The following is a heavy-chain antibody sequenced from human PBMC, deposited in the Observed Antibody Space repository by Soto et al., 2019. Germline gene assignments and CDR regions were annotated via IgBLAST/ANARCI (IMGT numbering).Heavy chain of an antibody. CDR1: GFNFSNVW. V-gene: IGHV3-15*01. Sequence: EVQSVESGGGLVKPGGSLRLSCPASGFNFSNVWMSWVRQAPGKGLEWVGRIKRKSDGGTTDYAAPIKGRFTISRDDSKNILYLQMNSLKTEDTAVYYCATVDCWRGYQYFDYWGQGTLVTVSS. CDR2: IKRKSDGGTT. D-gene: IGHD3-3*01. J-gene: IGHJ4*02. CDR3: ATVDCWRGYQYFDY.